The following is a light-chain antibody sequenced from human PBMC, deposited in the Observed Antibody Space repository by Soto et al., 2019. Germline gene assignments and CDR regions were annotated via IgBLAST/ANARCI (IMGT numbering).Light chain of an antibody. CDR3: SSYTSSSFEV. CDR2: DVS. J-gene: IGLJ1*01. Sequence: QSVLTQPASVSGSPGQSITISCTGTSSDVGGYNYVSWYQQHPGKAPKLMIYDVSNRPSGVSNRFSGSKSGNTASLTISGLQAEDEADYYSSSYTSSSFEVFGTGTKLTVL. CDR1: SSDVGGYNY. V-gene: IGLV2-14*01.